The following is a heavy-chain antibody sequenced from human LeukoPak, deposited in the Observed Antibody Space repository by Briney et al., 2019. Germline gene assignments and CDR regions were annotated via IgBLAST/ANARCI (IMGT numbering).Heavy chain of an antibody. CDR3: AKKGPTVVTQFDS. Sequence: PSETLSLTCAVSGYSISSGYYWGWIRQPPGKGLDWIASMYHSGSTYYNPSLKSRVTISVDTSKNQFSLRLSSVTAADTAGYYCAKKGPTVVTQFDSWGQGTLVTVSS. D-gene: IGHD4-23*01. J-gene: IGHJ4*02. V-gene: IGHV4-38-2*01. CDR2: MYHSGST. CDR1: GYSISSGYY.